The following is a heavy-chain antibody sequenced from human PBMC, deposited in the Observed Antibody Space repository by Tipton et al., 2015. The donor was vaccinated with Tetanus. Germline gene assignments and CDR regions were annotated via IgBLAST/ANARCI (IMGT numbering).Heavy chain of an antibody. D-gene: IGHD3-10*01. CDR1: GGSFSLYY. CDR2: ISHSGSS. V-gene: IGHV4-34*01. CDR3: ARHPPPYYYGSGSYLDY. J-gene: IGHJ4*02. Sequence: TLSLTCTVSGGSFSLYYWNWVRQSPGKGLEWIGEISHSGSSSYSPSLKSRATISADTSKNEFSLMLSSVTATDTAVYFCARHPPPYYYGSGSYLDYWGQGTPVTVSS.